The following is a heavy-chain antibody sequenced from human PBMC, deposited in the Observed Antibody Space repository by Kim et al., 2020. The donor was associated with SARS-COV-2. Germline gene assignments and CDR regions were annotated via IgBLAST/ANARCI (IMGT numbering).Heavy chain of an antibody. V-gene: IGHV3-48*04. CDR2: ISSTSSTI. J-gene: IGHJ2*01. CDR1: GFTFSLYT. CDR3: TRENFWYFDL. D-gene: IGHD1-7*01. Sequence: GGSLRLSCAASGFTFSLYTMNWVRQAPGKGSEWISHISSTSSTIYYADSVKGRLTVSRDNAKNSLYLQMNSLRAEDTAIYFCTRENFWYFDLWGRGTLVT.